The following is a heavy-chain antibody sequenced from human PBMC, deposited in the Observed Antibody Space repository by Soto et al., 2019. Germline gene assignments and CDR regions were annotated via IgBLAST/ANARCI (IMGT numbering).Heavy chain of an antibody. CDR2: IYHSGST. CDR3: ARDKITGLFDY. CDR1: GGSISSSNW. Sequence: PSETLSLTCAVSGGSISSSNWWSWVRQPPGKGLEWIGEIYHSGSTNFNPSLKSRVTISVDKSKNQFSLKLTPVTAADTAVYYCARDKITGLFDYWGQGTLVTVSS. D-gene: IGHD2-8*02. J-gene: IGHJ4*02. V-gene: IGHV4-4*02.